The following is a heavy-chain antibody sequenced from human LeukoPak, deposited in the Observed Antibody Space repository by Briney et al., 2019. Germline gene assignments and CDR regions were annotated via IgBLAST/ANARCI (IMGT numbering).Heavy chain of an antibody. CDR3: ARHFSGAAAPLPFDY. D-gene: IGHD6-13*01. CDR2: IYSGGHT. J-gene: IGHJ4*02. Sequence: PSETLSLTCTVSGGSISNYYWSWIRQPPGKGLEWTGYIYSGGHTNYNPSLKNRDTISLDTSKNQFSLNLTSVTAADTAVYYCARHFSGAAAPLPFDYWGQGTLVTVSS. V-gene: IGHV4-59*08. CDR1: GGSISNYY.